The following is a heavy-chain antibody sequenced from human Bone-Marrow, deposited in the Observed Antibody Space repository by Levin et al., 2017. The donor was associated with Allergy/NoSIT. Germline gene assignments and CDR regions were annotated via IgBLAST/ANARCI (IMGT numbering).Heavy chain of an antibody. J-gene: IGHJ4*02. V-gene: IGHV3-23*01. D-gene: IGHD2-2*01. CDR2: ISGSGGST. Sequence: PGGSLRLSCAASGFTFSSYAMSWVRQAPGKGLEWVSAISGSGGSTYYADSVKGRFTISRDNSKNTLYLQMNSLRAEDTAVYYCSRYCISTSCYPAFDYWGQGTLVTVSS. CDR3: SRYCISTSCYPAFDY. CDR1: GFTFSSYA.